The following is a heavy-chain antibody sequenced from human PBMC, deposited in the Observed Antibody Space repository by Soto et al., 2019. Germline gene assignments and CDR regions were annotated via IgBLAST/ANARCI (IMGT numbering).Heavy chain of an antibody. CDR3: ARDFNYYDSSGLPKN. D-gene: IGHD3-22*01. CDR1: GYTFTSYY. CDR2: INPSGGST. Sequence: ASVKVSCKASGYTFTSYYMHWVRQAPGQGLEWMGIINPSGGSTSYAQKFQGRVTMTRDTSTSTVYMELSSLRSEDTAVYYCARDFNYYDSSGLPKNCGQGTLVTVSS. V-gene: IGHV1-46*01. J-gene: IGHJ4*02.